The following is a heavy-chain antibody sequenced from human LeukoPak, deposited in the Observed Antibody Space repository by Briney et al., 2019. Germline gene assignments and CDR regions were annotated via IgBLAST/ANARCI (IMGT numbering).Heavy chain of an antibody. CDR1: GITFRSYG. J-gene: IGHJ4*02. Sequence: GGSLRLSCAASGITFRSYGMHWVRQAPGKGLEWVAFIWYDGSNKYYADSVKGRFTISRDNSKNTLYLQMDSLRAEDTAVYYCARDRAWNYFDYWGQGTLVTVSS. V-gene: IGHV3-30*02. D-gene: IGHD3-3*01. CDR3: ARDRAWNYFDY. CDR2: IWYDGSNK.